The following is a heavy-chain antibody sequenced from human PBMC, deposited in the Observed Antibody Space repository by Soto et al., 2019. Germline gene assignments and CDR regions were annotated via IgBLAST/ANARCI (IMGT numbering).Heavy chain of an antibody. J-gene: IGHJ6*02. Sequence: QVQLQESGPGLVKPSETLSLTCTVSGGSISSYYWSWIRQPPGKGLEWIGYIYYSGSTNYNPSLKSRVTISVDTSKNQFSLKLSSVTAADTAVYYCARDRGALIPGDVWGQGTTVTVSS. V-gene: IGHV4-59*01. D-gene: IGHD3-10*01. CDR1: GGSISSYY. CDR2: IYYSGST. CDR3: ARDRGALIPGDV.